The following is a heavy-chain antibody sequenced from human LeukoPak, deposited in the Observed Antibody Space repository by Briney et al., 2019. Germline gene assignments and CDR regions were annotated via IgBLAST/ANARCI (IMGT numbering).Heavy chain of an antibody. Sequence: ASVKVSCKASGYTFTGYYMHWVRQAPGQGLEWTGWINPNSGGTNYAQKFQGRVTMTRDTSISTAYMELSRLRSDDTAVYYCARGRESYYYYYMDVWGKGTTVAISS. V-gene: IGHV1-2*02. CDR3: ARGRESYYYYYMDV. CDR1: GYTFTGYY. J-gene: IGHJ6*03. D-gene: IGHD3-10*01. CDR2: INPNSGGT.